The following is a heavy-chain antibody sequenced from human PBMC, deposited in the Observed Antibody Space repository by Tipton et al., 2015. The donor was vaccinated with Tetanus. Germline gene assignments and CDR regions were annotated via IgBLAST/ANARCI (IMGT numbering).Heavy chain of an antibody. V-gene: IGHV4-39*01. CDR1: GVSIADNSNY. CDR2: IYFSGDT. D-gene: IGHD3-3*01. Sequence: GLVKPSGTLSLTCTVSGVSIADNSNYWGWIRQPPGKGLEWIGSIYFSGDTYSNPSLKSRVTMSVDTSGNHFSLRLSSVTAADTAVYYCARHNSGYFTFFDYWGQGTLVTVSS. CDR3: ARHNSGYFTFFDY. J-gene: IGHJ4*02.